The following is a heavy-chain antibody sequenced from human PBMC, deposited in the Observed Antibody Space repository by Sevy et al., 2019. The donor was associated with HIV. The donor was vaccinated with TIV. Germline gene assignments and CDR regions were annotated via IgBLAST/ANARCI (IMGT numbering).Heavy chain of an antibody. Sequence: ASVKVSCEASGFNFRSYDIYWVRQAPGQGLEWMGWTNTNTGNTGFAQKFQGRVTMTRNSSISTAYMELSNLRSEDTAVYYCARVSGWHLRYGLDVWGQGTTVTVSS. CDR1: GFNFRSYD. CDR3: ARVSGWHLRYGLDV. D-gene: IGHD6-19*01. CDR2: TNTNTGNT. V-gene: IGHV1-8*02. J-gene: IGHJ6*02.